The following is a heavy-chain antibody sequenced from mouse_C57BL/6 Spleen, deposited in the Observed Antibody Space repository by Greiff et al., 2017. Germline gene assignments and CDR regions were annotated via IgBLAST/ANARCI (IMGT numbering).Heavy chain of an antibody. Sequence: QVQLQQPGAELVKPGASVKMSCKASGYTFTSYWITWVKQRPGQGLEWIGDIYPGSGSTNYNEKFKSKATLTVDTSSSTAYMQRSSLTSEDSAVYYCAYYYGTLYYFDYWGQGTTLTVSS. CDR3: AYYYGTLYYFDY. CDR2: IYPGSGST. V-gene: IGHV1-55*01. D-gene: IGHD1-1*01. J-gene: IGHJ2*01. CDR1: GYTFTSYW.